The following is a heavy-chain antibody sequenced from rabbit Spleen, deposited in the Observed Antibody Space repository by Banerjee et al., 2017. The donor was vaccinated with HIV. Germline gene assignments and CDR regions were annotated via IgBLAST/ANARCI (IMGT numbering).Heavy chain of an antibody. V-gene: IGHV1S45*01. CDR1: GFDFSSSHY. CDR2: IYIGGGTT. Sequence: QEQLVESGGGLVQPEGSLTLTCKASGFDFSSSHYMCWVRQAPGKGLEWIGCIYIGGGTTWYANWAKGRFTFTKTSSTTVTLQMTSLTAADTATYFCARGEQFSVGFSAFAIYLDLWGQGTLVTVS. CDR3: ARGEQFSVGFSAFAIYLDL. J-gene: IGHJ4*01. D-gene: IGHD6-1*01.